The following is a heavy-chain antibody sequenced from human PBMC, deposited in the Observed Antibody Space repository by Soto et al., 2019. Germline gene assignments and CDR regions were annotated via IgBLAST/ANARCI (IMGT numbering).Heavy chain of an antibody. Sequence: EVQLLESGGGLVQPGGSLRLSCAASGFTFSSYAMNWVRQAPGKGLEWVSVISGSGGSTYYADSVKGRFTISRDNSKNTLYLQMNSLRAEDTAVYYSARRSSGWYFDYWGQETLVTVSS. CDR2: ISGSGGST. D-gene: IGHD6-19*01. CDR3: ARRSSGWYFDY. J-gene: IGHJ4*02. CDR1: GFTFSSYA. V-gene: IGHV3-23*01.